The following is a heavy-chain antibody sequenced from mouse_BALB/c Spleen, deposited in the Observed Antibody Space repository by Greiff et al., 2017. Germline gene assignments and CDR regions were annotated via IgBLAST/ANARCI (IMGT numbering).Heavy chain of an antibody. D-gene: IGHD4-1*01. V-gene: IGHV1-31*01. Sequence: EVQLQQSGPELVKPGASVKISCKASGYSFTGYYMHWVKQSHVKSLEWIGRINPYNGATSYNQNFKDKASLTVDKSSSTAYMELHSLTSEDSAVYYCARRGLGDAMDYWGQGTSVTVSS. CDR2: INPYNGAT. J-gene: IGHJ4*01. CDR3: ARRGLGDAMDY. CDR1: GYSFTGYY.